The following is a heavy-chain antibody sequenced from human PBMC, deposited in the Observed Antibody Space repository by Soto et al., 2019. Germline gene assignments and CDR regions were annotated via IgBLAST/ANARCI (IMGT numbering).Heavy chain of an antibody. CDR2: INAGNGNT. D-gene: IGHD1-26*01. V-gene: IGHV1-3*01. J-gene: IGHJ4*02. CDR1: GYTFTSYA. Sequence: QVQLVQSGAEVKKPGASVKVSCKASGYTFTSYAMHWVRQAPEQRLEWLGWINAGNGNTKYSQKFQGRVTITRDTSASTAYMELSSLRSEDTAVYYCARPLLGAVGLFDSWGQGTLVTVSS. CDR3: ARPLLGAVGLFDS.